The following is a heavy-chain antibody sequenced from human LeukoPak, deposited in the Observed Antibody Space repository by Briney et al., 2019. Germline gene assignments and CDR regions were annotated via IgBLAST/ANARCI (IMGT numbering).Heavy chain of an antibody. J-gene: IGHJ4*02. V-gene: IGHV3-21*01. CDR3: ARDGYGDYSFDY. D-gene: IGHD4-17*01. CDR2: ISSSSYI. CDR1: GFTFSSYS. Sequence: GRSLRLSCAASGFTFSSYSMNWVRQAPGKGLEWVSSISSSSYIYYADSVKGRFTISRDNAKNSLYLQMSSLRAEDTAVYYCARDGYGDYSFDYWGQGTLVTVSS.